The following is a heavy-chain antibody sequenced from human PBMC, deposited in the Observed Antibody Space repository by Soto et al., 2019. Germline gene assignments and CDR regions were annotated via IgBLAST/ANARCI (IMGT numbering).Heavy chain of an antibody. CDR2: IDYSGST. CDR1: GGSVSSGSYY. CDR3: ARGDGDDQLRYYYYGMDV. V-gene: IGHV4-61*01. J-gene: IGHJ6*02. D-gene: IGHD4-17*01. Sequence: QVQLQESGPGLVKPSETLSLTCTVSGGSVSSGSYYWSWIRQPPGKGLEWIGYIDYSGSTNYNPSLKSRGTIEVDTSKNAVSLKLSSGTAADTAVYYCARGDGDDQLRYYYYGMDVWGQGTTVPVSS.